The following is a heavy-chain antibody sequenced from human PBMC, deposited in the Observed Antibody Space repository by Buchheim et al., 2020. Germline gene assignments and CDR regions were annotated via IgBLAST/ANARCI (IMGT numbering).Heavy chain of an antibody. CDR3: ARALRDGYNQLDY. CDR2: ISSSSSYI. D-gene: IGHD5-24*01. J-gene: IGHJ4*02. CDR1: GFTFSSYS. V-gene: IGHV3-21*01. Sequence: EVQLVESGGGLVKPGGSLRLSCAASGFTFSSYSMNWVRQAPGKGLEWVSSISSSSSYIYYADSVTGRFTISRDNAKNSMYLQMNSLRAEDTAVYYCARALRDGYNQLDYWGQGTL.